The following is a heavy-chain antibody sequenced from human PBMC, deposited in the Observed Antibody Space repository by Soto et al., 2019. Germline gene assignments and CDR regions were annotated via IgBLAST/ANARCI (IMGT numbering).Heavy chain of an antibody. J-gene: IGHJ6*02. Sequence: QVQLVQSGAEVKKPGSSVKVSCKASGGTFSSYAISWVRQAPGQGLEWMGGLIPIFGTANYAQKVQGRVTITADESTGTAYMNLSSMRSEDTAVYYGAGPPELTRIYYYYGMDVWGQGTTVTVSS. CDR2: LIPIFGTA. CDR3: AGPPELTRIYYYYGMDV. V-gene: IGHV1-69*12. CDR1: GGTFSSYA. D-gene: IGHD1-7*01.